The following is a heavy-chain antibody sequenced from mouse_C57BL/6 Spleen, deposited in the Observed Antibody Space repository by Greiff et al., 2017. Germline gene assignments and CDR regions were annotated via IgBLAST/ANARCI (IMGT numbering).Heavy chain of an antibody. CDR3: ARGDYDETAWFAY. J-gene: IGHJ3*01. Sequence: QVQLQQPGAELVKPGASVKVSCKASGYTFTSYWMHWVKQRPGQGLEWIGRIYPSDSDTNYNQKFKGKATLTVDKSSSTAYMQLSSLTSEDSAVYYCARGDYDETAWFAYWGQGTLVTVSA. CDR1: GYTFTSYW. D-gene: IGHD2-4*01. V-gene: IGHV1-74*01. CDR2: IYPSDSDT.